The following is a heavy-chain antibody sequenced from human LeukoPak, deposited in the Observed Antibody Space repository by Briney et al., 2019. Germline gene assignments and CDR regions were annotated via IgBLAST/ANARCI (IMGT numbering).Heavy chain of an antibody. CDR3: VSFGRAPDVFDI. CDR1: GDSVSSNRAA. CDR2: TYYRSKWSY. J-gene: IGHJ3*02. V-gene: IGHV6-1*01. D-gene: IGHD3-16*01. Sequence: SQTLSLTCAISGDSVSSNRAAWNWIRQSPSRGLEWLGRTYYRSKWSYDYALSVKSRIIINADTSKNQFSLQLKSLTPEDTAVYYCVSFGRAPDVFDIWGQGTMVTVSS.